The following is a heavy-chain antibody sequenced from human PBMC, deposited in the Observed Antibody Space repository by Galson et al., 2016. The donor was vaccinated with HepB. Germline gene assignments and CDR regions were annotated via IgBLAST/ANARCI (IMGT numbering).Heavy chain of an antibody. V-gene: IGHV1-69*13. J-gene: IGHJ4*02. D-gene: IGHD3-10*01. CDR2: IIPMFGTA. CDR1: GGTFSSYA. Sequence: SVKVSCKASGGTFSSYAISWVRQAPGQGLEWMGGIIPMFGTANYAQKFQGRLTITADESTSIAYMELSSLRSEDTARYYCARGQPYPCGPRNYYNDYWGQGTLVTVSS. CDR3: ARGQPYPCGPRNYYNDY.